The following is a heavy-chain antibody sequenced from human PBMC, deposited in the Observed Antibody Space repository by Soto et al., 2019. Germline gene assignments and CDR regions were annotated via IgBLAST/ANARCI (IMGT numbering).Heavy chain of an antibody. D-gene: IGHD2-8*01. Sequence: EVQLVESGGGLVKPGGSLRLSCAASGFTFSSYNMNWVRQAPGKGLEWLSSISSRNSYIYYADSVKGRFTISRDNAKNSLYRQRDSLRAEDTAVYYCARVICINGKCSGVDFWGRGTLVTVSS. J-gene: IGHJ4*02. CDR1: GFTFSSYN. CDR2: ISSRNSYI. CDR3: ARVICINGKCSGVDF. V-gene: IGHV3-21*01.